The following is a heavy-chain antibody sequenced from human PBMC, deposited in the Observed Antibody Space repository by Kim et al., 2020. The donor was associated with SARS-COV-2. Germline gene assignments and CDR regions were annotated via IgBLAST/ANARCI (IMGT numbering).Heavy chain of an antibody. V-gene: IGHV4-59*13. CDR3: ARALYDFWSGSYYYYGRDV. D-gene: IGHD3-3*01. CDR1: GGSISSYY. J-gene: IGHJ6*02. Sequence: SETLSLTCTVSGGSISSYYWSWIRQPPGKGLEWIGYIYYSGSTNYNPSLKSRVTISVDTSKNQFSLKLSSVTAADTAVYYCARALYDFWSGSYYYYGRDVWGQGTTVTVSS. CDR2: IYYSGST.